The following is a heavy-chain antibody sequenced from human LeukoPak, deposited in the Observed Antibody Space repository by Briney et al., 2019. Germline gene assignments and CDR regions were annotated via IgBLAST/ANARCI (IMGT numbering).Heavy chain of an antibody. Sequence: PGGSLRLSCAASGFTFDDYAVHWVRQAPGKGLEWVSGISWNSGSIGYADSVKGRFTISRDNAKNSLYLQMNSLRAEDTALYYCAKDTSYSSSWYYIDYWGQGTLVTVSS. CDR2: ISWNSGSI. CDR3: AKDTSYSSSWYYIDY. J-gene: IGHJ4*02. D-gene: IGHD6-13*01. CDR1: GFTFDDYA. V-gene: IGHV3-9*01.